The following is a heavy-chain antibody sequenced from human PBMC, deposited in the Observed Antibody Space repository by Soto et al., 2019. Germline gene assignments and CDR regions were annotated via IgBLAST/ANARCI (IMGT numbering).Heavy chain of an antibody. CDR3: GRILVGSTGHTDADS. V-gene: IGHV4-39*01. CDR1: GGSVYSNGHY. J-gene: IGHJ4*02. CDR2: IDNNGVT. Sequence: PSETLSLTCIVSGGSVYSNGHYWGWIRQPPGKGLEWIGSIDNNGVTNYNSSLNSRVTISRDTSKNQFSLRLTSVTAADTAVYYCGRILVGSTGHTDADSWGPGTLVTVSS. D-gene: IGHD2-15*01.